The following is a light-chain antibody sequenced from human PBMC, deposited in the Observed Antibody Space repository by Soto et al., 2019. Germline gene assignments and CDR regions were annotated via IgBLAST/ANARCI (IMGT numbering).Light chain of an antibody. Sequence: QSALTEPPSASGSPGQSVTISCTGTSRDICGYNYVSWYQQHPGKAPKLMIYEVTKRPSGVPDRFSGSKSGNTASLTVSGLKDIYAASHHGAFYASSTCAQYVLGAG. V-gene: IGLV2-8*01. CDR2: EVT. CDR3: AFYASSTCAQYV. J-gene: IGLJ1*01. CDR1: SRDICGYNY.